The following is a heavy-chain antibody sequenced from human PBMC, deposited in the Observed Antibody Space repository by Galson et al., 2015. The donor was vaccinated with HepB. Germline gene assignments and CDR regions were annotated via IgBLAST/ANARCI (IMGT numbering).Heavy chain of an antibody. CDR3: AKVCAMDV. D-gene: IGHD2-2*01. V-gene: IGHV3-74*01. CDR1: GFTFSSCW. CDR2: INSDGRST. J-gene: IGHJ6*02. Sequence: SLRLSCAASGFTFSSCWMHWVRQAPGKGLVWVSGINSDGRSTYYADSVKGRSTISRDNAKNTLYLQMNSLRAEDTAVYYCAKVCAMDVWGQGTTVTVSS.